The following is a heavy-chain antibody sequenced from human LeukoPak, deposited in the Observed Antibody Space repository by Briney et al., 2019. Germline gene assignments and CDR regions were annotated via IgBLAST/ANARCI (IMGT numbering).Heavy chain of an antibody. CDR1: GFTFSSYA. J-gene: IGHJ3*02. Sequence: GGSLRLSCAASGFTFSSYAMHWVRQAPGKGLEWVAVISYDGSNKYYADSVKGRFTISRDNSKNTLYLQMNSLRAEDTAVYYCAKDLQLERYMNHAFDIWGQGTMVTVSS. CDR3: AKDLQLERYMNHAFDI. CDR2: ISYDGSNK. V-gene: IGHV3-30-3*01. D-gene: IGHD1-1*01.